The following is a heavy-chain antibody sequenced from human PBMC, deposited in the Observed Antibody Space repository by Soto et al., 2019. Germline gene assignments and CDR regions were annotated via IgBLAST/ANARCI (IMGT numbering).Heavy chain of an antibody. Sequence: QVQLVQSGAEVKKPGSSVKVSCKASVGTFSSYAISWLLQAHGQGLQLMGGLIPIFGTANYPQKFQGRVTNSADESTKTASMELISLRSDDTAVYYCARDSRGITGTTIHWGQGTLVTVSS. D-gene: IGHD1-7*01. CDR2: LIPIFGTA. V-gene: IGHV1-69*01. J-gene: IGHJ4*02. CDR3: ARDSRGITGTTIH. CDR1: VGTFSSYA.